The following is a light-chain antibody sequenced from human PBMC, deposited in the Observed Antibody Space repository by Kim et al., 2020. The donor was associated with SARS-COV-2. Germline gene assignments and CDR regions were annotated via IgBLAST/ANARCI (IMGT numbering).Light chain of an antibody. CDR2: GVS. Sequence: SPGERATLSCRASQTVSSSSLAWYQQKPGQAPRLLIYGVSRRPTGIPDRFSGSGSGTDFTLTISRLEPEDFAVYYCQHSGTSPPLTFGQGTKLEI. CDR1: QTVSSSS. CDR3: QHSGTSPPLT. V-gene: IGKV3-20*01. J-gene: IGKJ2*01.